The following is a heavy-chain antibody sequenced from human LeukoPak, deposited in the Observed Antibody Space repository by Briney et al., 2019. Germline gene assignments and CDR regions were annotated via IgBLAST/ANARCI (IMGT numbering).Heavy chain of an antibody. J-gene: IGHJ3*02. Sequence: SETLSLTCTASGGSIISYYWSWIRQPAGKGLEWIGRIYTSGSTNYNPSLKSRVTMSVDTSKNQFSLKLSSVTAADTAVYYCARRPDYGDSIRSPGAFDIWGQGTMVTVSS. CDR1: GGSIISYY. V-gene: IGHV4-4*07. CDR2: IYTSGST. D-gene: IGHD4-17*01. CDR3: ARRPDYGDSIRSPGAFDI.